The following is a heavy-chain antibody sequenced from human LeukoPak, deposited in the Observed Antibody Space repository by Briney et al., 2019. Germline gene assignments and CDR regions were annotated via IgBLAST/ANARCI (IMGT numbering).Heavy chain of an antibody. CDR2: INPSGGTT. CDR1: GYTFTSYY. CDR3: ARGRGGGDSTNYFDY. Sequence: ASVKVSCKTSGYTFTSYYMHWVRQAPGQGLQWLGVINPSGGTTTYAQKFQGRVTMTRDMSTSTVYMELSSLRSEDTAVYYCARGRGGGDSTNYFDYWGQGTLVTVSS. J-gene: IGHJ4*02. D-gene: IGHD2-21*02. V-gene: IGHV1-46*01.